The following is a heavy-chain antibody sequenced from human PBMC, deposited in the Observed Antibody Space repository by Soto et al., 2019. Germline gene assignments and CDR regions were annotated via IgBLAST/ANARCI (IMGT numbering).Heavy chain of an antibody. Sequence: QVQLVQSGAAVKKPGSSVKVSCKASGGTFSSYAISWVRQAPGQGLEWMGGIIPIFGTANYAQKFQGRVTITADESTSTAYMELSSLRSEDTAVYYCAREGDYYILTGYYGFDPWGQGTLVTVSS. CDR1: GGTFSSYA. V-gene: IGHV1-69*12. J-gene: IGHJ5*02. CDR2: IIPIFGTA. CDR3: AREGDYYILTGYYGFDP. D-gene: IGHD3-9*01.